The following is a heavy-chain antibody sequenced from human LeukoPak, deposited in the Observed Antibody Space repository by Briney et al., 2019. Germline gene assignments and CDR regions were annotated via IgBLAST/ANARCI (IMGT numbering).Heavy chain of an antibody. CDR3: ARGYGSGSYYALNWFDP. D-gene: IGHD3-10*01. CDR1: GGSISSSSYY. Sequence: PSETLSLTCTVSGGSISSSSYYWSWIRQPPGKGLEWIGEINHSGSTNYNPSLKSRVTISVDTSKNQFSLKLSSVTAADTAVYYCARGYGSGSYYALNWFDPWGQGALVTVSS. V-gene: IGHV4-39*07. CDR2: INHSGST. J-gene: IGHJ5*02.